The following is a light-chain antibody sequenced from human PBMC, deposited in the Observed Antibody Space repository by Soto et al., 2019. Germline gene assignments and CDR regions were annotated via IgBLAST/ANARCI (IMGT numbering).Light chain of an antibody. CDR2: EGS. CDR1: SSDFGSYNL. CDR3: CSYAGSSTPYVV. V-gene: IGLV2-23*01. Sequence: QSALTQPASVSGSPGQSITISCTGTSSDFGSYNLVSWYQQHPGKAPKLMIYEGSKRPSGVSNRFSGSKSGNTASLTISGLQAEDEADYYCCSYAGSSTPYVVFGGGNKVTVL. J-gene: IGLJ2*01.